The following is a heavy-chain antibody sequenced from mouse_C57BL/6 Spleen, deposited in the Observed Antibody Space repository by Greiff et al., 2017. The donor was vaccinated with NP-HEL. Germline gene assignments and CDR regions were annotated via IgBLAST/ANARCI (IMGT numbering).Heavy chain of an antibody. J-gene: IGHJ2*01. CDR3: TRGVYPRDYFDY. CDR1: GDTGTDYE. D-gene: IGHD2-1*01. V-gene: IGHV1-15*01. Sequence: QVQLQQSGAELVRPGASVTLSCKASGDTGTDYEMHWVKQTPVHGLEWIGAIDPETGGTAYNQKFKGKAILTADKSSSTAYMELRSLTSEDSAVYYCTRGVYPRDYFDYWGQGTTLTVSS. CDR2: IDPETGGT.